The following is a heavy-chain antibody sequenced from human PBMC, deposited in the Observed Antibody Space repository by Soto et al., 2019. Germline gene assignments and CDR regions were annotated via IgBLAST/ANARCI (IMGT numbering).Heavy chain of an antibody. J-gene: IGHJ4*02. V-gene: IGHV4-59*08. CDR1: DGSISPNY. D-gene: IGHD3-22*01. CDR3: ARLGAYYQALDS. Sequence: QVQLQESGPGLVKPSETLSLKCTVSDGSISPNYWTWIRQPPGKGLEWIGYIYYAGTTTYHPSLKSRVSISPDTSKNEVSLKLTSVTAADTAVYYCARLGAYYQALDSWGQGILVTVSS. CDR2: IYYAGTT.